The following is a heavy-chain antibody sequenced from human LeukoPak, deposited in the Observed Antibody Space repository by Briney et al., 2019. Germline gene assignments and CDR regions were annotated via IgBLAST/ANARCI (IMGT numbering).Heavy chain of an antibody. CDR3: ARHPIGYCSGGSCRPFDY. Sequence: SSETLSLTCTVSGGSVSSSSYYWGWIRQPPGKGLEWIGSIYYSGSTYYNPSLKSRVTISVDTSKIQFSLKLSSVTAADTAVYYCARHPIGYCSGGSCRPFDYWGQGTLVTVSS. V-gene: IGHV4-39*01. CDR2: IYYSGST. J-gene: IGHJ4*02. D-gene: IGHD2-15*01. CDR1: GGSVSSSSYY.